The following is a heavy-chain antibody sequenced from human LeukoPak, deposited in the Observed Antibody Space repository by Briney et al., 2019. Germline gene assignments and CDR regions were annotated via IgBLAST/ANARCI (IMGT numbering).Heavy chain of an antibody. V-gene: IGHV1-69*05. Sequence: EASVKVSCKASGGTFSSYAISWVRQAPGQGLEWMGRIIPIFGTANYAQKFQGRVTITTDESTSTAYMELSSLRSEDTAVYYCARDPWAPYYGSGSYSEKGLDYWGQGTLVTVSS. CDR1: GGTFSSYA. D-gene: IGHD3-10*01. CDR2: IIPIFGTA. J-gene: IGHJ4*02. CDR3: ARDPWAPYYGSGSYSEKGLDY.